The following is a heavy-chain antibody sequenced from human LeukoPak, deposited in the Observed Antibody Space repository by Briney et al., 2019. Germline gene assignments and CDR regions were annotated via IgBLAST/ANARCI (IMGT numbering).Heavy chain of an antibody. CDR1: GYTFTSYN. CDR3: AREPQGQQLDY. CDR2: INPSGGST. J-gene: IGHJ4*02. Sequence: PGASVKVSCKASGYTFTSYNMHWVRQAPGQGLEWMGIINPSGGSTSYAQKSQGRVTMTRDTSTSTVYMGLSSLRSEDTAVYYCAREPQGQQLDYWGQGTLVTVSS. V-gene: IGHV1-46*01. D-gene: IGHD6-13*01.